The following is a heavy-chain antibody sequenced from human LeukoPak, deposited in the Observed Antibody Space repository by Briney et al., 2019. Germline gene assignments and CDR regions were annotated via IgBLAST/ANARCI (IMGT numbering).Heavy chain of an antibody. Sequence: GGSLRLSCEASGFTFSSYDVHWVRQAPGKGLEWVAFIRYDGSNTYYADSVKGRFTISRDNSKNTLYLQMNSLRPEGTSIFYCAKGYFLVVTNVEYYFDYWGQGTLVTVSS. CDR3: AKGYFLVVTNVEYYFDY. CDR2: IRYDGSNT. V-gene: IGHV3-30*02. J-gene: IGHJ4*02. D-gene: IGHD2-8*01. CDR1: GFTFSSYD.